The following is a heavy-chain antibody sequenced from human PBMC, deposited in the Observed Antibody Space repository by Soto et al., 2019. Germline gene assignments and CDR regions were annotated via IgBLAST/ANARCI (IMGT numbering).Heavy chain of an antibody. CDR1: GYTFTSYG. J-gene: IGHJ3*02. CDR2: ISAYNGNT. CDR3: ARDLEAIIEVYYYALDI. Sequence: ASVKVSCKASGYTFTSYGISWVRQAPGQGLEWMGWISAYNGNTNYAQKLQGRVTMTTDTSTSTAYMELRSLRSDDTAVYYCARDLEAIIEVYYYALDIWGQGTTVTVSS. V-gene: IGHV1-18*01. D-gene: IGHD2-15*01.